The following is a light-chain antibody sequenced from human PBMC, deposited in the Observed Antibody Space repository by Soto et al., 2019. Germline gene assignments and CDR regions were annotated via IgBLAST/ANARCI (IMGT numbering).Light chain of an antibody. V-gene: IGKV3-20*01. CDR1: QSISSNF. CDR2: GVA. J-gene: IGKJ1*01. CDR3: QQYGSSKV. Sequence: ENVLTQSPGTLSLSPGERATLSCRASQSISSNFLAWYQQKPGQAPRLLIYGVASRATGIPDRFSGSGSGTDFTLTISRLEPEDYAVYYCQQYGSSKVFGQGTKVEIK.